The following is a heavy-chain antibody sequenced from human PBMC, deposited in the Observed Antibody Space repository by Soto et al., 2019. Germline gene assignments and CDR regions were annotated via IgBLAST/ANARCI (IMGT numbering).Heavy chain of an antibody. J-gene: IGHJ4*02. CDR2: ISNGGGST. V-gene: IGHV3-23*01. Sequence: EVQLLESGGGLVQPGGSLRLSCAASGFTFRNYAMSWVRQAPGKGLEWVSSISNGGGSTYYADSGKGRFTISRDNSKNTLYLQMNSLRAEDTAVYYCAKDGNDGYWGQGTLVTVSS. CDR3: AKDGNDGY. CDR1: GFTFRNYA.